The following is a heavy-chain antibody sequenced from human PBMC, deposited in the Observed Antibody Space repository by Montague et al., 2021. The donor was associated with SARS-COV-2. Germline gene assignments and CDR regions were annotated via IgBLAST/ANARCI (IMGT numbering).Heavy chain of an antibody. CDR3: ARSARFGESPEMDV. CDR2: IWYDGSNK. CDR1: GFTFSSYG. D-gene: IGHD3-10*01. J-gene: IGHJ6*02. Sequence: SLRLSCAASGFTFSSYGMHWVRQAPGKGLEWVAVIWYDGSNKYYADSVKGRFTISRDNSKNTLYLQMNSLRAEDTAVYYCARSARFGESPEMDVWGQRTTVTVSS. V-gene: IGHV3-33*01.